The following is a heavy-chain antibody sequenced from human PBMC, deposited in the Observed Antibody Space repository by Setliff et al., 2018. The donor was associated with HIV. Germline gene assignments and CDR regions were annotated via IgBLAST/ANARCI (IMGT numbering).Heavy chain of an antibody. Sequence: LSLTCTVSGGSFSTYYWSWIRQPAGEGLEYVGRVHSTGTTIYNPSLKSRVTMSVDTSKNQLSLKLRSVTAADTAVYYCARARITMTGGRLEPYAFDRWGQGTKVTVSS. V-gene: IGHV4-4*07. CDR3: ARARITMTGGRLEPYAFDR. CDR2: VHSTGTT. CDR1: GGSFSTYY. J-gene: IGHJ3*01. D-gene: IGHD3-22*01.